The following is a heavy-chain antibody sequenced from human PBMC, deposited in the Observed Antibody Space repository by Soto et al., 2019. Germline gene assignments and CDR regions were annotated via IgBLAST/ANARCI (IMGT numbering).Heavy chain of an antibody. V-gene: IGHV3-23*01. J-gene: IGHJ5*02. CDR2: ISGSGGST. CDR3: AKDRGRSRGDNWFDP. D-gene: IGHD3-16*01. CDR1: GFSSGDYA. Sequence: GGSLRLSCTGSGFSSGDYAMSWVRQAPGKGLEWVSAISGSGGSTYYADSVKGRFTISRDNSKNTLYLQMNSLRAEDTAVYYCAKDRGRSRGDNWFDPWGQGTLVTVS.